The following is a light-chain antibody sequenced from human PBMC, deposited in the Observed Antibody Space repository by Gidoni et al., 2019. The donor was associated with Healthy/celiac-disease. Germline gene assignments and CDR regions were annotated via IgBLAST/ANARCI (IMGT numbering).Light chain of an antibody. V-gene: IGKV3-11*01. CDR1: QSVSSY. CDR2: DAS. CDR3: QQRSNWPPT. J-gene: IGKJ5*01. Sequence: ETVLTQSPATLSVSPGERATLSCRASQSVSSYLAWYQQKPDQAPRLLIYDASNRATGIPARFSGSGSGTDFTLTISSLEPEDFAVYYCQQRSNWPPTFXQXTRLEIK.